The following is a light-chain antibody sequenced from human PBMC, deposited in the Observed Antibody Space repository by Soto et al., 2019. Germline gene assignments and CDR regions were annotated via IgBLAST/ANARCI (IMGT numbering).Light chain of an antibody. CDR2: EVF. J-gene: IGKJ4*01. V-gene: IGKV2D-29*01. CDR3: MQTIQPLLT. CDR1: QSLLHSDGKTL. Sequence: DVVLTQSPLSLSVTPGQPASISCKSSQSLLHSDGKTLLYWYLQKAGHPPQLLIYEVFKRYSGVPERFSGSGSATDFTLKISRVDAEDVGTYYCMQTIQPLLTFGGVTQVDI.